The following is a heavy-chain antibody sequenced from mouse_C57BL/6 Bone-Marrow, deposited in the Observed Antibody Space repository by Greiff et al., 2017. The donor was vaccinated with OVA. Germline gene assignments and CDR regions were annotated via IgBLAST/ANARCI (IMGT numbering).Heavy chain of an antibody. Sequence: EVQGVESGGGLVQPGGSLKLSCAASGFTFSDYGMAWVRQAPRKGPEWVAFISNLAYSIYYADTVTGRFTISRENAKNTLYLEMSSLRSEDTAMYYCARHGNSVDYWGQGTSVTVSS. D-gene: IGHD2-1*01. CDR2: ISNLAYSI. V-gene: IGHV5-15*01. CDR1: GFTFSDYG. CDR3: ARHGNSVDY. J-gene: IGHJ4*01.